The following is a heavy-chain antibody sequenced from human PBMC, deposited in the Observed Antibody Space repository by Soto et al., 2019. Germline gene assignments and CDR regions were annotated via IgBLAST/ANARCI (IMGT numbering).Heavy chain of an antibody. Sequence: ASVKVSCKASGYTFTSYGISWVRQAPGQGLEWMGWISAYNGNTNYAQKLQGRVTMTTDTSTSTAYMELRSLRSDDTAVYYCARVHVVVPAAASKWFYPWGQGTLVTVSS. CDR3: ARVHVVVPAAASKWFYP. D-gene: IGHD2-2*01. J-gene: IGHJ5*02. CDR1: GYTFTSYG. V-gene: IGHV1-18*01. CDR2: ISAYNGNT.